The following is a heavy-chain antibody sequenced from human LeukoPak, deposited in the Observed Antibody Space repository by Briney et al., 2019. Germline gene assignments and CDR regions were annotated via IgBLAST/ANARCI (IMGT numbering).Heavy chain of an antibody. CDR3: APAPYCTNGVCSGPQGEPDP. D-gene: IGHD2-8*01. CDR1: GGTFSSYA. J-gene: IGHJ5*02. CDR2: IIPILGIA. V-gene: IGHV1-69*04. Sequence: SVKVSCTASGGTFSSYAISWVRQAPGQGLEWMGRIIPILGIANYAQKFQGRVTITADKSTSTAYMELSSLRSEDTAVYYCAPAPYCTNGVCSGPQGEPDPWGQGTLVTVSS.